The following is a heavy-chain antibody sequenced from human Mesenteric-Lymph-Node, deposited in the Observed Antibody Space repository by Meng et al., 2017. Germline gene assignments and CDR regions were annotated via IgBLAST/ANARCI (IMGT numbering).Heavy chain of an antibody. D-gene: IGHD5-18*01. Sequence: GGSLRLSCAASGFTFSNYAMTWVRQAPGKGLEWVSIITDTSGDTKYADSVEGRFTISRDNSKNTLYLQMNSLRADDTAVYYCAKGRYNYGVSGRAVDIWGQGTMVTVSS. J-gene: IGHJ3*02. V-gene: IGHV3-23*01. CDR3: AKGRYNYGVSGRAVDI. CDR2: ITDTSGDT. CDR1: GFTFSNYA.